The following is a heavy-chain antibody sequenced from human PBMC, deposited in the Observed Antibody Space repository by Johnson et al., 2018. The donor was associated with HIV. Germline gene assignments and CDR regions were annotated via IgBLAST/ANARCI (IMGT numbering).Heavy chain of an antibody. CDR3: AREGLEQVVSDAFDI. J-gene: IGHJ3*02. CDR2: ISFDRNNR. Sequence: VQLVESGGGVVQPGRSLRLSCAASKFAFSTYAMHWVRQAPGKGLEWVAVISFDRNNRYYADSVKGRFTLSRDNSKNTLYLQMNSLGAEDTAVYYCAREGLEQVVSDAFDIWGQGTMVTVSS. CDR1: KFAFSTYA. V-gene: IGHV3-30*04. D-gene: IGHD6-6*01.